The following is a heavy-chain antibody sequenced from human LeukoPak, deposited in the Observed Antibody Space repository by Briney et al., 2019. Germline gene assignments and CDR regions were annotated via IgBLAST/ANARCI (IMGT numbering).Heavy chain of an antibody. J-gene: IGHJ4*02. CDR2: ISAYNGNT. CDR3: ARELQKMAFTYYYDSSGYYQFDY. D-gene: IGHD3-22*01. CDR1: GYTFTSYG. Sequence: ASVKVSCKASGYTFTSYGISWVRQAPGQGLEWMGWISAYNGNTNYAQKLQGRVTMTTDTSTSTAYMELRNLRSDDTAVYYCARELQKMAFTYYYDSSGYYQFDYWGQGTLVTVSS. V-gene: IGHV1-18*01.